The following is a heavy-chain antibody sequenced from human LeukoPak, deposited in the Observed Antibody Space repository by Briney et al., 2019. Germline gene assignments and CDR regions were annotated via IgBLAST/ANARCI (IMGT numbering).Heavy chain of an antibody. Sequence: GRSLRLSCAASGFTFSSYAMHWVRQAPGKGLEWVAVISYDGSNKYYADSVKGRFTISRDNSKNTLYLQMNSLRAEDTAVYYCARDRVGATDYFDYWGQGTLVTISS. CDR3: ARDRVGATDYFDY. J-gene: IGHJ4*02. D-gene: IGHD1-26*01. CDR1: GFTFSSYA. V-gene: IGHV3-30-3*01. CDR2: ISYDGSNK.